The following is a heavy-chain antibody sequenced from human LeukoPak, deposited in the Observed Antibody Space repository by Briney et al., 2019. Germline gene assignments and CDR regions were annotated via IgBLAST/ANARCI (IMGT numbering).Heavy chain of an antibody. J-gene: IGHJ3*02. Sequence: ASVKVSCKASGYTFTCYYMHWVRQAPGQGLEWMGWINPNSGGTNYAQKFQGRVTMTRDTSISTAYMELSRLRSDDTAVYYCARPYYYDRGVSFGAFDIWGQGTMVTVSS. CDR1: GYTFTCYY. D-gene: IGHD3-22*01. CDR2: INPNSGGT. V-gene: IGHV1-2*02. CDR3: ARPYYYDRGVSFGAFDI.